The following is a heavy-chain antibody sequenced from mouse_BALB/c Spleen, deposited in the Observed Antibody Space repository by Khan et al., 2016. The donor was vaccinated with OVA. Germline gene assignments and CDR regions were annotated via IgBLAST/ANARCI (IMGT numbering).Heavy chain of an antibody. D-gene: IGHD1-2*01. CDR2: IHPSESDI. Sequence: QVQLQQPGAELVRPGVSVTLSCKASGYSFTSSWMNWVKQRPGQGLEWIGLIHPSESDIRLNQKFKDKATLTVDKSSSTATMQLSSPTSEDSAVYYCARGDTASYWYFDVWGAGTTVTVSS. CDR3: ARGDTASYWYFDV. CDR1: GYSFTSSW. V-gene: IGHV1-69*02. J-gene: IGHJ1*01.